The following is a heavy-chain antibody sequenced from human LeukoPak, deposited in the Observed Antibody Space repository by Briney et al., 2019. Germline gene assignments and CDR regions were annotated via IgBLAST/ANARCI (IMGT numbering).Heavy chain of an antibody. CDR2: INHSGST. CDR3: ARFGIQLLLNWFDP. Sequence: SETLSLTCAVYGGSFSGYYWSWIRQPPGKGLEWIGEINHSGSTNYNPSLKSRVTISVDTSKNQFSLKLSSVTAADTAVYYCARFGIQLLLNWFDPWGQGTLVTVSS. J-gene: IGHJ5*02. D-gene: IGHD2-2*01. V-gene: IGHV4-34*01. CDR1: GGSFSGYY.